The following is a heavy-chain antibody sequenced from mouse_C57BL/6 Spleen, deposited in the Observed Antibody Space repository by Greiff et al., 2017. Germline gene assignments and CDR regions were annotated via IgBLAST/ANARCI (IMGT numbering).Heavy chain of an antibody. CDR3: ARPARLTGWYFDV. Sequence: EVMLVESGGGLVKPGGSLKLSCAASGFTFSDYGMHWVRQAPEKGLEWVAYISSGSSTIYYADTVKGRFTISRDNAKNTLFLQMTSLRSEDTAMYYCARPARLTGWYFDVWGTGTTVTVSS. CDR2: ISSGSSTI. V-gene: IGHV5-17*01. D-gene: IGHD4-1*01. CDR1: GFTFSDYG. J-gene: IGHJ1*03.